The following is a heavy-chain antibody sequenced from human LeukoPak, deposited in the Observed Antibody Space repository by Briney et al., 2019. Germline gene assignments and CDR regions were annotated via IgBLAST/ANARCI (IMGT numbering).Heavy chain of an antibody. CDR3: ARDGGVALAASYYHGMDV. CDR1: GFTFNHYW. Sequence: PGGSLRLSCAASGFTFNHYWMHWVRQVPGKGLVWVSRVDSHGSSTTYADSVKGRFTISRDNAKNTLYLQMNSLRAEDTAVYYCARDGGVALAASYYHGMDVWGQGTTVTVSS. J-gene: IGHJ6*02. CDR2: VDSHGSST. D-gene: IGHD6-19*01. V-gene: IGHV3-74*01.